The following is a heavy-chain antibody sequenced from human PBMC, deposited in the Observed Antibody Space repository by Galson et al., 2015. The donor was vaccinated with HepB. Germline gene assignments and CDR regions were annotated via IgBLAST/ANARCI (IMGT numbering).Heavy chain of an antibody. J-gene: IGHJ4*02. V-gene: IGHV3-9*01. Sequence: SLRLSCAVSGFTFDDYAMQWIRQAPGKGLEWVSGISWNSGSIGYADSVKGRFTISRDNAKNPLYLHMTNLRPEDTAFYYCTKGGYKYDSDSYFYFHMWGQGTLVIVSS. CDR1: GFTFDDYA. CDR3: TKGGYKYDSDSYFYFHM. D-gene: IGHD5-24*01. CDR2: ISWNSGSI.